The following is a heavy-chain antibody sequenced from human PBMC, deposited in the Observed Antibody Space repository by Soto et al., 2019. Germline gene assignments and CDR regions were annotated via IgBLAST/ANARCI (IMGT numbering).Heavy chain of an antibody. V-gene: IGHV3-11*01. CDR1: GFNFSDYY. J-gene: IGHJ3*02. D-gene: IGHD2-21*02. Sequence: GGSLRLSCAASGFNFSDYYMSWIRQAPGKGLEWVSFSSGSGTSKYYADSVKGRFTISRDNAKNSLYLQMNSLNAEDTAVYYCARSPWGCFGGSCYGHRALDIWGQGTMVTVSS. CDR2: SSGSGTSK. CDR3: ARSPWGCFGGSCYGHRALDI.